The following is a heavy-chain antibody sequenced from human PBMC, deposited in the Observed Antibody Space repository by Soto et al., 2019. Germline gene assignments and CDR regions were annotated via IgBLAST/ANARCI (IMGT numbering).Heavy chain of an antibody. CDR1: GGTFSSYT. CDR2: IIPIFGTA. V-gene: IGHV1-69*12. Sequence: QVQLVQSGAEVKKPGSSVTVSCKASGGTFSSYTISWVRQAPGQGIEWMGGIIPIFGTANDAQKFQGRVTITADESTSTAYMELSSLRSEDTAVYYCARGNQRWLQLWYFDLWGRGTLVTVSS. J-gene: IGHJ2*01. CDR3: ARGNQRWLQLWYFDL. D-gene: IGHD5-12*01.